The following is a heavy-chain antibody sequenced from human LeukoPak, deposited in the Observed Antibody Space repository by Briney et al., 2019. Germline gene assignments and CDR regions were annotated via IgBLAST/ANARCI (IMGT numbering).Heavy chain of an antibody. CDR2: IYYSGST. Sequence: SETLSLTCSVSGCSISSSSFYWGWIRQPPGKGLEWIGSIYYSGSTYYNPSLKSRVTISVDTSKNQFSLKLSSVTAADTAVYYCARSSNTRWYYYGSGSFWFDPWGQGTLVTVSS. CDR3: ARSSNTRWYYYGSGSFWFDP. V-gene: IGHV4-39*01. CDR1: GCSISSSSFY. D-gene: IGHD3-10*01. J-gene: IGHJ5*02.